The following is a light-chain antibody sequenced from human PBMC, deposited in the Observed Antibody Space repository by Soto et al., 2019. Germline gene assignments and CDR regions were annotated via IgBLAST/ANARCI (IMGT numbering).Light chain of an antibody. Sequence: NFMLTQPHSVSESPEKTVTISCTRSSGSIASKYVQWYQQRPGSSPTTVIYEDDQRPSGVPDRFSGSIDSSSNSASLTISGLKTEDEADYYCQSSDSSNVVFGGGTKLTVL. J-gene: IGLJ2*01. V-gene: IGLV6-57*01. CDR3: QSSDSSNVV. CDR1: SGSIASKY. CDR2: EDD.